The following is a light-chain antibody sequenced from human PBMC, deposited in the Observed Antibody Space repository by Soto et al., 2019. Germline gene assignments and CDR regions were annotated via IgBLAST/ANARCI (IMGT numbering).Light chain of an antibody. V-gene: IGKV3-15*01. J-gene: IGKJ4*01. Sequence: EIVMTQSPATLSVSPGERATLSCRASQSVSSNLAWYQQKPGQAPRLLIYCASTRATGIPARFSGSGSGTEFTLTISSLQSEDFAVYYCQQYNTPLTFGGGTKVEIK. CDR1: QSVSSN. CDR2: CAS. CDR3: QQYNTPLT.